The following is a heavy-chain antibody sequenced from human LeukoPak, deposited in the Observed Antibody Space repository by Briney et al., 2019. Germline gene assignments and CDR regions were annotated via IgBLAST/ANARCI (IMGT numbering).Heavy chain of an antibody. CDR3: ARTTEGGYTYGYFYYYYMDV. CDR2: IHYSGST. D-gene: IGHD5-18*01. J-gene: IGHJ6*03. V-gene: IGHV4-59*01. CDR1: GGSISSYY. Sequence: SETLSLTCTVSGGSISSYYWSWIQQPPGKGLEWIGYIHYSGSTNYNPSLKSRVTISVDTSKNQFSLKLSSVTAADTAVYYCARTTEGGYTYGYFYYYYMDVWGKGTTVTISS.